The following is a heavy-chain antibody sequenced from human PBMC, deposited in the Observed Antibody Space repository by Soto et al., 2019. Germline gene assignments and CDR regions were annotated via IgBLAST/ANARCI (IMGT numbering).Heavy chain of an antibody. Sequence: GGSLRLSCAASGFTFSAYSMNWVRQAPGKGLEWVSQITRSSGTIYYADSVKGRFTISRDNSKNTLYLQMNTLGAEDTAVYYCAKDVSLGSGTYGHFDNWGQGTLVTVSS. CDR1: GFTFSAYS. V-gene: IGHV3-48*01. CDR2: ITRSSGTI. D-gene: IGHD3-10*01. J-gene: IGHJ4*02. CDR3: AKDVSLGSGTYGHFDN.